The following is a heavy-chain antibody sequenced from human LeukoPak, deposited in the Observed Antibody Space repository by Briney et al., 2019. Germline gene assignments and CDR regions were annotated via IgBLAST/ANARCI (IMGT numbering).Heavy chain of an antibody. D-gene: IGHD6-19*01. CDR2: IYYSGST. CDR3: ARDFRSGWPPV. CDR1: GGSISSYY. Sequence: SETLSLTCTVSGGSISSYYWSWIRQPPGKGLEWIGYIYYSGSTNYNPSLKSRVTISVDTSKNQFSLKLSSVTAADTAMYYCARDFRSGWPPVWGQGTLVTVSS. J-gene: IGHJ4*02. V-gene: IGHV4-59*01.